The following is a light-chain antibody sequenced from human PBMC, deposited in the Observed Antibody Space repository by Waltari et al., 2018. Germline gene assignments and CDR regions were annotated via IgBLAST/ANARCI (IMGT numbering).Light chain of an antibody. Sequence: ETVMTQSPATLSVSPGERATLSCRASQSVNRNLAWYQQKPGQAPRLLIYDSSTRATGIPARFSGSGSGTEFTLTISSLQSEDFAVYYCQQYNNWPPLYTFGQGTKLEIK. CDR3: QQYNNWPPLYT. CDR1: QSVNRN. V-gene: IGKV3-15*01. J-gene: IGKJ2*01. CDR2: DSS.